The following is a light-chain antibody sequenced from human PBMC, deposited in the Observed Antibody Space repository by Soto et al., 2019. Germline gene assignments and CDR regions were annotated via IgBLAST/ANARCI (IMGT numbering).Light chain of an antibody. CDR3: TSYTTTSAVI. J-gene: IGLJ2*01. V-gene: IGLV2-14*01. Sequence: QSSLSQPASRSGSPRQSITIPCTAASSDIGRYNYVSRYQQHPGMSPQLLIYEFSDRPSGVSNRFSGSKSGNTASLTISGPQAEDEADYLCTSYTTTSAVIFGGGTKVTVL. CDR1: SSDIGRYNY. CDR2: EFS.